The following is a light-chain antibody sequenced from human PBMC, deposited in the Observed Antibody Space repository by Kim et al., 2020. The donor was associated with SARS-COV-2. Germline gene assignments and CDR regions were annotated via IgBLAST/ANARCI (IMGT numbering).Light chain of an antibody. Sequence: VSPGERATLSCRASQSVSSSLAWYQQKFGQAPRLLIYGASARATGIPARFSGSGSGTEFTLTISSLQSEDFALYYCQQYYDWPLTFGGGTKVDIK. CDR3: QQYYDWPLT. V-gene: IGKV3-15*01. CDR2: GAS. J-gene: IGKJ4*01. CDR1: QSVSSS.